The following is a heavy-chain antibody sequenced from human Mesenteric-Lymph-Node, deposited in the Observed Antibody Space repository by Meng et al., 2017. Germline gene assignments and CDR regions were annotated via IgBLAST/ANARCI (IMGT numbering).Heavy chain of an antibody. Sequence: GGSLRLSCAACGFTFSSYDMHWVRQATGKGLEWVSAIGTAGDTYYPGSVKGQFTISRENAKNSLYLQMNSLRAGDTAVYYCARDPVLKGATFIRNYYYYGMDVWGQGTTVTVSS. J-gene: IGHJ6*02. CDR2: IGTAGDT. V-gene: IGHV3-13*03. D-gene: IGHD1-26*01. CDR1: GFTFSSYD. CDR3: ARDPVLKGATFIRNYYYYGMDV.